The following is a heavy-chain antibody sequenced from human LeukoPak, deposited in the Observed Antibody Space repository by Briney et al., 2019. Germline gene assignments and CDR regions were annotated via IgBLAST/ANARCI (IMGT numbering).Heavy chain of an antibody. CDR2: TIPMFRTA. J-gene: IGHJ4*02. D-gene: IGHD3-10*01. CDR1: GGTFSSYA. Sequence: ASVKVSCKASGGTFSSYAIRWVRQAPGQGLEWMGGTIPMFRTANYAQKFQGRLTITADESTSTAYMELSSLRSEDTAVYYCARDLLWFVAWGQGTLVTVSS. CDR3: ARDLLWFVA. V-gene: IGHV1-69*01.